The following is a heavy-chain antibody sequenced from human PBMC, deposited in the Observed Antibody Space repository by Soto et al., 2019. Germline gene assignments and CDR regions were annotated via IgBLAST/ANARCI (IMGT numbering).Heavy chain of an antibody. Sequence: SLRLSCAASGFTFSSYWMHWVRQVPGKGLVWVSRINSDGRSTSYADSVKGRFTISRDNAKNTLYLHMNSLRAEDTAVYYCAREEGAAFYYAGMDVWGQGTTVTVSS. CDR3: AREEGAAFYYAGMDV. J-gene: IGHJ6*02. V-gene: IGHV3-74*01. CDR2: INSDGRST. CDR1: GFTFSSYW.